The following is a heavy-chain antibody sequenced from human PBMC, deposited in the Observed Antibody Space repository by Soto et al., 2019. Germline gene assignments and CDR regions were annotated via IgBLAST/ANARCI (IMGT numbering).Heavy chain of an antibody. CDR1: GGSFSGYY. Sequence: TLSLTCAVYGGSFSGYYWSWIRQPPGKGLEWIGEINHSGSTNYNPSLKSRVTISVDTSKNQFSLKLSSVTAADTAVYYCATYYYGSARYFDYWGQGTLVTVSS. CDR3: ATYYYGSARYFDY. D-gene: IGHD3-10*01. J-gene: IGHJ4*02. V-gene: IGHV4-34*01. CDR2: INHSGST.